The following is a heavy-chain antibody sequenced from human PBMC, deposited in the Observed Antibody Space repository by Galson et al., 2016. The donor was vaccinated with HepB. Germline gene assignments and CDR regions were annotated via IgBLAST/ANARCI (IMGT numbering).Heavy chain of an antibody. CDR3: ARDRHQYSSGWYVGGMDV. Sequence: SVKVSCKASADMFKNYAVFWVRQAPGQGLEWMGWISAYNGNTNYAQKLQGRVTMTTDTSTSTAYMELRSLRSDDTAVYYCARDRHQYSSGWYVGGMDVWGQGTTVTVSS. D-gene: IGHD6-19*01. CDR1: ADMFKNYA. CDR2: ISAYNGNT. V-gene: IGHV1-18*01. J-gene: IGHJ6*02.